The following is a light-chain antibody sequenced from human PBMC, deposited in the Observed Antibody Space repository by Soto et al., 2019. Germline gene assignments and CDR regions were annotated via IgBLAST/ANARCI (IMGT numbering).Light chain of an antibody. J-gene: IGLJ3*02. CDR3: SSYTSSGTWV. CDR2: EVS. Sequence: QSALTQPASVSGSPGQSITISCSGTSSDVGYYKYVSWYQQHPGKVPKLMIYEVSNRPPGVSYRFSGSKSANTASLTISGLQAEDESDYYCSSYTSSGTWVFGGGTKLTVL. V-gene: IGLV2-14*01. CDR1: SSDVGYYKY.